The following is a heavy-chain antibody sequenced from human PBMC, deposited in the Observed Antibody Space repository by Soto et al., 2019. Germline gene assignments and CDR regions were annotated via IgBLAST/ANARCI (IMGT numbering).Heavy chain of an antibody. CDR3: AHQQWLVMALYFDY. J-gene: IGHJ4*02. CDR2: IYWNDDK. CDR1: GFSLSTSGVG. V-gene: IGHV2-5*01. Sequence: SGPTLVNPTQTLTLTCTFSGFSLSTSGVGVGWIRQPPGKALEWLALIYWNDDKRYSPSLKSRLTITKDTSKNQVVLTMTNMDPVDTATYYCAHQQWLVMALYFDYWGQGTLVTVSS. D-gene: IGHD6-19*01.